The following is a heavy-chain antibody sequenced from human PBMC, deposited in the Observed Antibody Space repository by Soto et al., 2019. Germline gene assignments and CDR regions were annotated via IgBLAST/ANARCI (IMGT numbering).Heavy chain of an antibody. J-gene: IGHJ4*02. CDR2: IYHSGST. CDR3: ARSYIAVAGGLDN. Sequence: SETLSLTCAFSGCSISSGGYSWSWIRQPPGKGLEWIGYIYHSGSTYYNPSLKSRVTISVDRSKNQFSLKLSSVTAADTAGYYCARSYIAVAGGLDNGGREPRVPVSS. CDR1: GCSISSGGYS. D-gene: IGHD6-19*01. V-gene: IGHV4-30-2*01.